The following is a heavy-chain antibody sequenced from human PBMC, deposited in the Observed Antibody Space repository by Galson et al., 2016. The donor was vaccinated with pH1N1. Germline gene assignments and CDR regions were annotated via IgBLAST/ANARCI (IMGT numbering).Heavy chain of an antibody. CDR3: ARGGSYYDY. J-gene: IGHJ4*02. D-gene: IGHD1-26*01. CDR1: GGTFTIYA. V-gene: IGHV1-69*05. CDR2: ISRMFGAP. Sequence: SVKVSCKASGGTFTIYAINWVRQAPGQGLEWMGGISRMFGAPNYAHHLQDGVTITTDDSTSTAYMELMSLRSEDTAVYYCARGGSYYDYWGQGTLVTVAS.